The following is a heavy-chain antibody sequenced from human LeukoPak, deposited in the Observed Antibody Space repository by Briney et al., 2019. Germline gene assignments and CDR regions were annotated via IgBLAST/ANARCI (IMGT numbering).Heavy chain of an antibody. Sequence: GGSLRLSCAASGFTFSSYWMSWVRQAPGKGLEWVANIKQDGSEKYYVDSVKGRFTISRDNAKNSLYLQMNSLRAEDTAVYYCARENGDYGDLYYFDYWGQGTLVTVSS. J-gene: IGHJ4*02. CDR2: IKQDGSEK. CDR1: GFTFSSYW. D-gene: IGHD4-17*01. V-gene: IGHV3-7*01. CDR3: ARENGDYGDLYYFDY.